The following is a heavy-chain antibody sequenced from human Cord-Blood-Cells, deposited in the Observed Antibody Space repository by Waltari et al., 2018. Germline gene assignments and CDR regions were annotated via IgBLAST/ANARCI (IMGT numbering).Heavy chain of an antibody. CDR1: GFTFSSYA. CDR3: AKDRPRQWSYFDY. CDR2: ISYDGSNK. D-gene: IGHD6-19*01. Sequence: QVQLVESGGGVVQPGRSLRLSCAASGFTFSSYAMHWVRPAPGKGLEWVAVISYDGSNKYYADSVKGRFTISRDNSKNTLYLQMNSLRAEDTAVYYCAKDRPRQWSYFDYWGQGTLVTVSS. J-gene: IGHJ4*02. V-gene: IGHV3-30*18.